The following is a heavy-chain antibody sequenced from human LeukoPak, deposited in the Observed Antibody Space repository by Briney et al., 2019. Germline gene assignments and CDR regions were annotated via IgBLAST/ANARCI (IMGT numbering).Heavy chain of an antibody. Sequence: GGSLRLSRAASGFTFSSYGMHWVRQAPGKGPEWVAFIRYDGSNKYYADSVKGRFTISRGNSKNTLYLQMNSLRAEDTAVYYCAKGARIQLWLPFDYWGQGTLVTVSS. D-gene: IGHD5-18*01. CDR3: AKGARIQLWLPFDY. J-gene: IGHJ4*02. V-gene: IGHV3-30*02. CDR2: IRYDGSNK. CDR1: GFTFSSYG.